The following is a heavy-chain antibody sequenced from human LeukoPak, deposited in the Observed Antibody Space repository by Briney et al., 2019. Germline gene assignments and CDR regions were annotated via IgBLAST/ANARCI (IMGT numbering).Heavy chain of an antibody. CDR3: ARDFGQFRGSGSYSFDY. Sequence: SETLSLTCTVSGGSIGSSSYYWGWIRQPPGKGLEWIGSIYYSGSTYYNPSLKSRVTISVDTSKNQFPLKLSSVTAADTAVYYCARDFGQFRGSGSYSFDYWGQGTLVTVSS. D-gene: IGHD3-10*01. V-gene: IGHV4-39*06. J-gene: IGHJ4*02. CDR1: GGSIGSSSYY. CDR2: IYYSGST.